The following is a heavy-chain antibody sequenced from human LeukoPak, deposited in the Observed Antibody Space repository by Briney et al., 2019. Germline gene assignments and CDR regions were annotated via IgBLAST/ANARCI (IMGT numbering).Heavy chain of an antibody. CDR3: ARDGFGLGIKYYFDY. D-gene: IGHD3-10*01. J-gene: IGHJ4*02. V-gene: IGHV3-48*04. CDR2: ISGSGSTI. Sequence: GGSLRLSCAASGFTFSTYSMNWVRQARGKGLEWLSYISGSGSTIYYADSVKGRFTISRDNAKNSLYLQMNSLRAEDTAVYYCARDGFGLGIKYYFDYWGQGNLVTVSS. CDR1: GFTFSTYS.